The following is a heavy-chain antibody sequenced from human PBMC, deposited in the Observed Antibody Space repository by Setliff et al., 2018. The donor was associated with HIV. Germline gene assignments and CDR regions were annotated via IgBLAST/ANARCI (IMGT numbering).Heavy chain of an antibody. CDR3: ARSSAGSGYDNDPGFEY. V-gene: IGHV1-69*13. D-gene: IGHD5-12*01. CDR2: IIPIFNTA. J-gene: IGHJ4*02. CDR1: GGTSSSYA. Sequence: ASVKVSCKASGGTSSSYAISWVRQAPGQGLEWMGGIIPIFNTANYAQKFQGRVTITADESTTTAYMELSSLRSEDTAFYYCARSSAGSGYDNDPGFEYWGQGAQVTVSS.